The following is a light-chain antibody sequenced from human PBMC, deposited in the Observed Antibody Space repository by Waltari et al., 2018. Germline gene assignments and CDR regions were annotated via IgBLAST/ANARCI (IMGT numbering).Light chain of an antibody. Sequence: DIQMTQTPSSLSASVGDRVTITCRASQSISNYLNWYQQRPGKAPNLLIYAASSLQSGVPSKFSCSGSGTDFTLTISSLQPEDFATYDCQQSYSTPLTFGGGTKVEIK. V-gene: IGKV1-39*01. CDR2: AAS. CDR3: QQSYSTPLT. CDR1: QSISNY. J-gene: IGKJ4*01.